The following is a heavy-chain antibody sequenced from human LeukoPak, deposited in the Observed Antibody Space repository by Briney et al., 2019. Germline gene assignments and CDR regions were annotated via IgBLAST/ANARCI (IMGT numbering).Heavy chain of an antibody. CDR2: ISGSGGST. V-gene: IGHV3-23*01. J-gene: IGHJ6*03. D-gene: IGHD3-3*01. Sequence: PGGSLRLSCAASGFTFSSYGMSWVRQAPGKGLEWVSAISGSGGSTYYADSVKGRFTISRDNSKNTLYLQMNSLRAEDTAVYYCARDSSNDYNFWSGYYTNYMDVWGKGTTVTVSS. CDR1: GFTFSSYG. CDR3: ARDSSNDYNFWSGYYTNYMDV.